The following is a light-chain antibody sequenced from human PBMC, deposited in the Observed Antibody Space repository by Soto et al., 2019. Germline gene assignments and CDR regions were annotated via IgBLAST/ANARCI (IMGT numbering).Light chain of an antibody. J-gene: IGKJ2*01. Sequence: DIQMTQSPSTPSASVGDRVTITCRASQSFTGMLAWYQQKPGKAPKLLIYDASTLKSGVPSRFSGSGSGTEFTLTIRGLQPDDFATYYCQQYHSYSTFGQGTKVEIK. V-gene: IGKV1-5*01. CDR1: QSFTGM. CDR3: QQYHSYST. CDR2: DAS.